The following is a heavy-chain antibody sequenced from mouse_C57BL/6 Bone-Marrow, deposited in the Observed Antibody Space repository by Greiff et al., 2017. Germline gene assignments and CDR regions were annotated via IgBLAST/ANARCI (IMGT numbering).Heavy chain of an antibody. J-gene: IGHJ3*01. D-gene: IGHD1-1*01. Sequence: EVNVVESGGDLVKPGGSLKLSCAASGFTFSSYGMSWVRQTPDTRLEWVATISSGGSYTYYPDSVKGRFTISRDNAKNTLYLQMSSLKSEDTAMYYCARTPDGSSPVAYWGQGTRVTVSA. CDR2: ISSGGSYT. V-gene: IGHV5-6*01. CDR3: ARTPDGSSPVAY. CDR1: GFTFSSYG.